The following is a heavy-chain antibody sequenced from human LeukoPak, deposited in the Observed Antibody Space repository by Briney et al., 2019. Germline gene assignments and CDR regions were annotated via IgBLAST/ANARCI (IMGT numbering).Heavy chain of an antibody. CDR3: AKDLGDIVVVPAASDY. CDR1: GFTFSSYA. Sequence: RGSLRLSCAASGFTFSSYAMSWVRQAPGQGLEWVSAISGSGGSTYYADSVKGRFTISRDNSKNTLYLQMNSLRAEDTAVYYCAKDLGDIVVVPAASDYWGQGTLVTVSS. D-gene: IGHD2-2*01. CDR2: ISGSGGST. V-gene: IGHV3-23*01. J-gene: IGHJ4*02.